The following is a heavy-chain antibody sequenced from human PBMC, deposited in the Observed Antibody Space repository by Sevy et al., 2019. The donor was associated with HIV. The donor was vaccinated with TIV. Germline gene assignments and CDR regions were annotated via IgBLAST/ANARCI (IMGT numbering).Heavy chain of an antibody. V-gene: IGHV4-59*01. CDR2: IYYSGST. D-gene: IGHD6-13*01. CDR3: ARENLAAAGTDARGWFDP. CDR1: GGSISSYY. Sequence: SETLSLTCTVSGGSISSYYWSWIRQPPGKGLEWIGYIYYSGSTNYNPSLKSRVTISVDTSKNQFSLKLSSVTAADTAVYYCARENLAAAGTDARGWFDPWGQGTLVTVSS. J-gene: IGHJ5*02.